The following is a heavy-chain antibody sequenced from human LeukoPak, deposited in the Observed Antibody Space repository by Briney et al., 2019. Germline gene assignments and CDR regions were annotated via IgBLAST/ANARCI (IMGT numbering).Heavy chain of an antibody. CDR2: IRYDGSNK. D-gene: IGHD1-26*01. V-gene: IGHV3-30*02. CDR3: AKGVNVGGTRLVDY. Sequence: GGSLRLSCAASGFTFSTYGMHWVRQAPGKGLEWVAFIRYDGSNKYYADPVKGRFTISRDNSENTLYLQMNSLRAEDTAVYYCAKGVNVGGTRLVDYWGQGTLVTVSS. CDR1: GFTFSTYG. J-gene: IGHJ4*02.